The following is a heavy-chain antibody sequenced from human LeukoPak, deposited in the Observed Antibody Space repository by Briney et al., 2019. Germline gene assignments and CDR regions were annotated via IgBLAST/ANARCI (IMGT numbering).Heavy chain of an antibody. CDR2: IRYDGSNK. Sequence: GGSLRLSCAVSGFTFSSYAMHWVRQAPGKGLEWVAFIRYDGSNKYYADSVKGRFTISRDNSKNTLYLQMNSLRAEDTAVYYCAKDQGYYDSSGPKDYWGQGTLVTVSS. CDR1: GFTFSSYA. CDR3: AKDQGYYDSSGPKDY. D-gene: IGHD3-22*01. V-gene: IGHV3-30*02. J-gene: IGHJ4*02.